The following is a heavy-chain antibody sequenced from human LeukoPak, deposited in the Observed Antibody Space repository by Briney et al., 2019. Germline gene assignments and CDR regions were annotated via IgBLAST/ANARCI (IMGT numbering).Heavy chain of an antibody. CDR3: ARGEEGGFDP. J-gene: IGHJ5*02. Sequence: SETLSLTCTVSGGSVSSSSYYWGWIRQPPGKGLEWIGSIYYSGSTYYNPSLKSRVTISVDTSKNQFSLKLSSVTAADTAVYYCARGEEGGFDPWGQGTLVTVSS. V-gene: IGHV4-39*07. CDR2: IYYSGST. CDR1: GGSVSSSSYY.